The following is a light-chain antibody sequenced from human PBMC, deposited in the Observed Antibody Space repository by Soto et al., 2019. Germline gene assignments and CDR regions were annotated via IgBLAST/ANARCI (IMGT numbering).Light chain of an antibody. J-gene: IGKJ5*01. CDR3: QQRSNWPIT. Sequence: EILMTQSPATLSVSPGEGATLSCRASQRVSPNVAWYQQRPGQAPRLLIYGASNRATGIPGRFSGSGSGTEFTLTISSLGSEDFAVYYCQQRSNWPITFGQGTRLEIK. V-gene: IGKV3-15*01. CDR1: QRVSPN. CDR2: GAS.